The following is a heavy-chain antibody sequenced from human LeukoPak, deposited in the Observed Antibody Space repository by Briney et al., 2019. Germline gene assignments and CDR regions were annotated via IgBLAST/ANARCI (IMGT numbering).Heavy chain of an antibody. CDR3: ARDVITFGGVPDY. V-gene: IGHV3-74*01. CDR2: IKRDGSST. Sequence: GGSLRLSCTASGFNFSDYWMHWVRQRPGEGLVWVSRIKRDGSSTSYADSVKGRFTISRDDAKNTLYLQVNSLRAEDTAVYYCARDVITFGGVPDYWGQGTLVTVSS. D-gene: IGHD3-16*01. CDR1: GFNFSDYW. J-gene: IGHJ4*02.